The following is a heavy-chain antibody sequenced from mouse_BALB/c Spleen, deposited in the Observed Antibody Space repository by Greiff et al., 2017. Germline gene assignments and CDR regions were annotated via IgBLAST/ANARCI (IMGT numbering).Heavy chain of an antibody. V-gene: IGHV5-17*02. CDR3: ARSVYGNYSPYAMDY. J-gene: IGHJ4*01. D-gene: IGHD2-1*01. CDR2: ISSGSSTI. CDR1: GFTFSSFG. Sequence: DVHLVESGGGLVQPGGSRKLSCAASGFTFSSFGMHWVRQAPEKGLEWVAYISSGSSTIYYADTVKGRFTISRDNPKNTLFLQMTSLRSEDTAMYYCARSVYGNYSPYAMDYWGQGTSVTVSS.